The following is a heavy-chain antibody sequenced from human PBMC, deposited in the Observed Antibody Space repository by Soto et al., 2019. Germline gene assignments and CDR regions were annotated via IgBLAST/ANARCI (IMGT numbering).Heavy chain of an antibody. V-gene: IGHV1-3*01. Sequence: ASVKVSCKASGYTFTSYAMHWVRQAPGQRLEWMGWINAGNGNTKYSQKLQGRVTITRDTSASTAYMEMSSLRSEDTAVYYCARDLGGYDILTGYSSFENWFDPWGQGTLVTVSS. CDR3: ARDLGGYDILTGYSSFENWFDP. J-gene: IGHJ5*02. CDR1: GYTFTSYA. CDR2: INAGNGNT. D-gene: IGHD3-9*01.